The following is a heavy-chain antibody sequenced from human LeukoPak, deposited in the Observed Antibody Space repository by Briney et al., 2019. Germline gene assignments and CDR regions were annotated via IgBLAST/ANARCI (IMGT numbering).Heavy chain of an antibody. J-gene: IGHJ4*02. Sequence: SETLSLTCTVSGYSISSGYYWGWIRQPPGKGLEWIGSIYHSGSTYYNPSLKSRVTISLEMSKHQFSLNLTSVTAADTAVYYCASNTGTVFDYWGQGALVTVSS. CDR2: IYHSGST. CDR3: ASNTGTVFDY. CDR1: GYSISSGYY. D-gene: IGHD7-27*01. V-gene: IGHV4-38-2*02.